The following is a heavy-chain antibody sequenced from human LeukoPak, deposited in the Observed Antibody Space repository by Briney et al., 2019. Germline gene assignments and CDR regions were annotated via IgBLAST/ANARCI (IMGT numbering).Heavy chain of an antibody. CDR1: GGTFSSYA. V-gene: IGHV1-69*01. CDR2: IIPIFGTA. Sequence: SVKVSCKASGGTFSSYAISWVRQAPGQGLEWMGGIIPIFGTANYAQKFQGRVTITADESTSTAYMELSSLRSEDTAVYYCARERSSWKLNWFDPWGQGTLVTVSS. J-gene: IGHJ5*02. CDR3: ARERSSWKLNWFDP. D-gene: IGHD6-13*01.